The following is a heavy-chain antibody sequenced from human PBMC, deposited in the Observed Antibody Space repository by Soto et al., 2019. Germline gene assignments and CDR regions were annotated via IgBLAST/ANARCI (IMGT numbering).Heavy chain of an antibody. Sequence: PSDSLALTCAASGGSMSSHYWAWLRQPPGKGLEWIGYISYSGSSYYNPSLKSRVTISADTSRNQFSLRLTSVIAADTAVYFCARADPDASVGFWGQGTLVTVSS. CDR2: ISYSGSS. J-gene: IGHJ4*02. CDR3: ARADPDASVGF. D-gene: IGHD3-16*01. V-gene: IGHV4-59*11. CDR1: GGSMSSHY.